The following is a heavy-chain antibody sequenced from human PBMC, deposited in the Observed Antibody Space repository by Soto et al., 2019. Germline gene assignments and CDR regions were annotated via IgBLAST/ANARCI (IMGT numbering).Heavy chain of an antibody. Sequence: QVRLQESGPGLAKPSETLSLTCTVSGGSFTNYYWNWIRQPPGKGPEWIAYISHNGRTDYNPSLTSRVTISMDTSKNQFSLRLNSVATADTAVYYCARADTSGSGRSSPFDAFDIWGRGTMITVSS. J-gene: IGHJ3*02. CDR1: GGSFTNYY. CDR2: ISHNGRT. V-gene: IGHV4-59*01. CDR3: ARADTSGSGRSSPFDAFDI. D-gene: IGHD3-10*01.